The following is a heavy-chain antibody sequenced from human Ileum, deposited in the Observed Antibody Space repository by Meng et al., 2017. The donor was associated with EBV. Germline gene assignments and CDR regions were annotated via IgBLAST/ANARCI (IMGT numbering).Heavy chain of an antibody. CDR3: ARGDILTGYWYYFDY. D-gene: IGHD3-9*01. CDR1: GASIRGSRDY. CDR2: TYYSGST. V-gene: IGHV4-39*07. J-gene: IGHJ4*02. Sequence: QLPLPHAGPGCGKPPETLSLPRTLSGASIRGSRDYWGWIRQPQGKGLEWIGSTYYSGSTNYNPSLKSRVTISVDTSKNQFSLNLSSVTAADTAVYYCARGDILTGYWYYFDYWGQGILVTVSS.